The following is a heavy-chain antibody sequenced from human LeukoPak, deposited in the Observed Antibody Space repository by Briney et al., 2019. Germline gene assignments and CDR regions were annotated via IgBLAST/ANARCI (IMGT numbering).Heavy chain of an antibody. CDR2: IWCDGSNK. D-gene: IGHD4-17*01. CDR1: GFTFSSYG. V-gene: IGHV3-30*02. CDR3: ANLYGDYGFGY. J-gene: IGHJ4*02. Sequence: GGSLRLSCAASGFTFSSYGMHWVRQAPGKGLEWVAVIWCDGSNKYYADSVKGRFTISRDNSKNTLYLQMNSLRAEDTAVYYCANLYGDYGFGYWGQGTLVTVSS.